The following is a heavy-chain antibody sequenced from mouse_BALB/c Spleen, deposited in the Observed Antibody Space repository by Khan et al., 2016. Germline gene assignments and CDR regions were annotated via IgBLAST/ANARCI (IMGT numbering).Heavy chain of an antibody. CDR3: AITTVAMDY. D-gene: IGHD1-1*01. Sequence: EVQLQESGPGLVKPSQSLYLTCPVTGYSITSGYYWNWIRQFPGNKLEWMGYISYDGSNHYNPSLKNRISITRDTSKNQFFLKLNSLTTDDTATYYCAITTVAMDYWGQGTSVTVSS. J-gene: IGHJ4*01. V-gene: IGHV3-6*02. CDR1: GYSITSGYY. CDR2: ISYDGSN.